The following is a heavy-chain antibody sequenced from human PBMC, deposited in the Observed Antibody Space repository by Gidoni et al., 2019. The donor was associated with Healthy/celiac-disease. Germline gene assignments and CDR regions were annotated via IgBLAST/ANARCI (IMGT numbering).Heavy chain of an antibody. CDR3: ARATAPEVAAFDI. Sequence: VQLVESGGGVVKPGRSVQLAGAESGFDFSSYGMHWVRQAPGKGLGLVAVRWYDGSNKYYADSVKGRFTISRDNSKNTLYLQMNSLRAEDTAVYYCARATAPEVAAFDIWGQGTMVTVSS. V-gene: IGHV3-33*01. CDR1: GFDFSSYG. D-gene: IGHD5-18*01. J-gene: IGHJ3*02. CDR2: RWYDGSNK.